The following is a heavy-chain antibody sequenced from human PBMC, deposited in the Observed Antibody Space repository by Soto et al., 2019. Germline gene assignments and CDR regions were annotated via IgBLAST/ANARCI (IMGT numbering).Heavy chain of an antibody. V-gene: IGHV3-30*03. J-gene: IGHJ4*02. CDR3: ARQEAGTDY. Sequence: QVQLVESGGGVVQPGRSLRLSCAAAGFTFSTYGMNWVRQAPGKGPEWVAIISSDGSETHYADSVKGRFTISRDNSRSTLYLQMNSLIVDDTAVYYCARQEAGTDYWGQGTLVTVSS. D-gene: IGHD6-19*01. CDR2: ISSDGSET. CDR1: GFTFSTYG.